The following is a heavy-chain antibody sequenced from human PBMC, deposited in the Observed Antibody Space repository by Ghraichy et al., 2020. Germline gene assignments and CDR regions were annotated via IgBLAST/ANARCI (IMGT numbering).Heavy chain of an antibody. V-gene: IGHV4-39*01. J-gene: IGHJ5*02. Sequence: SETLSLTCSVSGDSISSSTYYWGWVRQPPGKGLEWIGSIFNSGSTYYNPSLKSRVTISVDTSKNQFSLKLSSVTAADTAVYYCARHGLRFLEWVYAWFDPWGQGTLVTVSS. CDR2: IFNSGST. CDR1: GDSISSSTYY. CDR3: ARHGLRFLEWVYAWFDP. D-gene: IGHD3-3*01.